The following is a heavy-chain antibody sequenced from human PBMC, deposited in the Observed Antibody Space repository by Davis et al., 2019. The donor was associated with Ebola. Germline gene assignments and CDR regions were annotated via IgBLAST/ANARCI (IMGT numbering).Heavy chain of an antibody. CDR1: GGTFSSYA. V-gene: IGHV1-69*13. Sequence: SVKVSCKASGGTFSSYAISWVRQAPGQRLEWMGGIIPIFGTANYAQKFQGRVTITADESTSTAYMELSSLRSEDTAVYYCAGPDYGDSHLGPYYYGMDVWGQGTTVTVSS. D-gene: IGHD4-17*01. CDR3: AGPDYGDSHLGPYYYGMDV. J-gene: IGHJ6*02. CDR2: IIPIFGTA.